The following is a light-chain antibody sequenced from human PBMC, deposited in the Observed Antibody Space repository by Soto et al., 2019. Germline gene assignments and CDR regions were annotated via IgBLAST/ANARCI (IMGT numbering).Light chain of an antibody. CDR2: AAS. J-gene: IGKJ4*01. CDR1: QDISSW. CDR3: QQANSFPLA. V-gene: IGKV1-12*01. Sequence: DIQMTQSPYSVSASVGDRVTITCRASQDISSWLAWYQQKPGKAPKFLIYAASSMQSGIPSRFSGSGAGTYFTLTISSLQPEDFATYYCQQANSFPLAFGGGTKVEIK.